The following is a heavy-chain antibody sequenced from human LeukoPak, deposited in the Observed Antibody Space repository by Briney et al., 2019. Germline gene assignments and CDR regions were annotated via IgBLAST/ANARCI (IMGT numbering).Heavy chain of an antibody. J-gene: IGHJ4*02. CDR3: ARFFWSGYYLDY. V-gene: IGHV1-24*01. CDR1: GYTLTELS. CDR2: FDPEDGET. D-gene: IGHD3-3*01. Sequence: ASVKVSCKVSGYTLTELSMHWVRQAPGKGLEWMGGFDPEDGETIYPQKFQGRVTMTRDTSISTAYMELSRLRSDDTAVYYCARFFWSGYYLDYWGQGTLVTVSS.